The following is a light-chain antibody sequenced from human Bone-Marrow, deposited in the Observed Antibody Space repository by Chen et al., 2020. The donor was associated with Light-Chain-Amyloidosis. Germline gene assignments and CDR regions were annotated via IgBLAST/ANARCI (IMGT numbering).Light chain of an antibody. CDR1: EDISKF. CDR3: QQSYNTPPA. Sequence: DIQMTQSPSSLPASVGDRVTITCQASEDISKFLNWYQQKPGQAPKLLIYAASSLQSGFPSRFSGSGSGTAFALTISSLQPEEFATYYYQQSYNTPPAFGQGTKVGIK. CDR2: AAS. J-gene: IGKJ1*01. V-gene: IGKV1-39*01.